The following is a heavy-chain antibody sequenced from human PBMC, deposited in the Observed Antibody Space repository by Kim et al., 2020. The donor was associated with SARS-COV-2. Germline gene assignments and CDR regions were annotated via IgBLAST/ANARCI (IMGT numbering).Heavy chain of an antibody. J-gene: IGHJ4*02. CDR1: GFTFSSYS. CDR2: ISSSSSYI. Sequence: GGSLRLSCAASGFTFSSYSMNWVRQAPGKGLEWVSSISSSSSYIYYADSVKGRFTISRDNAKNSLYLQMNSLRAEDTAVYYCASALLAYCGGDCYSDWGQGTLVTVSS. CDR3: ASALLAYCGGDCYSD. D-gene: IGHD2-21*02. V-gene: IGHV3-21*01.